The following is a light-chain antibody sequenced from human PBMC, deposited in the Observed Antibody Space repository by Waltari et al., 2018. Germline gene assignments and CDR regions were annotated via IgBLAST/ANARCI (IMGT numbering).Light chain of an antibody. J-gene: IGKJ1*01. CDR1: QSVSSY. V-gene: IGKV3-11*01. CDR2: DAS. Sequence: EIVLTQSPATLSLSPGERATLSCRASQSVSSYLAWYQQTPGQAPRLLIYDASSTTTGSPARFSGSGAGTDFTLTIISLEPEGSAVYYCQQRSNWPPWTFGQGTKVEIK. CDR3: QQRSNWPPWT.